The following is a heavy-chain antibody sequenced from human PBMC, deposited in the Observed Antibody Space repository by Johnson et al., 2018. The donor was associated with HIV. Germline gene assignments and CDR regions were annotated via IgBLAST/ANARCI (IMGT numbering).Heavy chain of an antibody. Sequence: VQLVESGGGLVQPGGSLILSCAASGFTVSSYYMSWVRQAPGKGLEWVSVLFSGGSTYYADSVKGRFTISRDNSKNTLYLQMNSLTTEDTAVYYCTTDQVGRNYGGKYHIWGQGTMVTVSS. CDR3: TTDQVGRNYGGKYHI. CDR1: GFTVSSYY. V-gene: IGHV3-66*01. D-gene: IGHD1-7*01. CDR2: LFSGGST. J-gene: IGHJ3*02.